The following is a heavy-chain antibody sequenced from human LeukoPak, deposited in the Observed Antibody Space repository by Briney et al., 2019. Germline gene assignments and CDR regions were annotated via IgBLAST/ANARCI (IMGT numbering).Heavy chain of an antibody. CDR2: IYPGDSDT. CDR3: ARGDDYQCFDY. D-gene: IGHD4-11*01. CDR1: GFSFTSYW. J-gene: IGHJ4*02. Sequence: GEPLKISCKGSGFSFTSYWIGWVRQMPGKGLEWMGIIYPGDSDTTYNPSFQGQVTISVDKSISTAYLQWTSLKASDTAMYYCARGDDYQCFDYWGQGTLVTVSS. V-gene: IGHV5-51*01.